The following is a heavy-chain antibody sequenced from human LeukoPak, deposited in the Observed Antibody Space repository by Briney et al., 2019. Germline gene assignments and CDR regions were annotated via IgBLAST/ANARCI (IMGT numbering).Heavy chain of an antibody. CDR2: ISGYNGNT. V-gene: IGHV1-18*01. Sequence: GASVKVSCKASGYTFTNYAITWVRQAPGQGLEYMGWISGYNGNTQYAQNFQGRVTMTTDTSTTTAYMELKSLISDDTAVYFCARDHLHSGYDFDNWGQGTLVTVSS. CDR1: GYTFTNYA. J-gene: IGHJ4*02. D-gene: IGHD5-12*01. CDR3: ARDHLHSGYDFDN.